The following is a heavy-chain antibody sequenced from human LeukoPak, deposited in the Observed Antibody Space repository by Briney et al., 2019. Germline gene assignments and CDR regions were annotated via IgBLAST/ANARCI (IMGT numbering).Heavy chain of an antibody. D-gene: IGHD2-15*01. CDR1: GDSVNNENFY. J-gene: IGHJ4*02. Sequence: PSETLSLTCSVSGDSVNNENFYWGWIRQPPGKGLEWIGSIYYSGSTYYNPSLNSRVTISGDTSKNQFSLKLSSVTAADTAVYCCARLGWWDSWGQGTLVTVSS. CDR2: IYYSGST. CDR3: ARLGWWDS. V-gene: IGHV4-39*01.